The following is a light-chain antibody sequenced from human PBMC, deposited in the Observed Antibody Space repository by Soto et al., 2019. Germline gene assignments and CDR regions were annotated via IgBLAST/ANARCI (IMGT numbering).Light chain of an antibody. Sequence: EVVMTQSPATLSVSPGERATLSCRASQNVHSNIACYQQKPGQAPRLLIAYASTRATGIPARFSGSGSGTEFTLTISSLQSEDFGVYYCQHYSNWPPTFGPGTKVEIK. CDR2: YAS. CDR1: QNVHSN. V-gene: IGKV3-15*01. J-gene: IGKJ3*01. CDR3: QHYSNWPPT.